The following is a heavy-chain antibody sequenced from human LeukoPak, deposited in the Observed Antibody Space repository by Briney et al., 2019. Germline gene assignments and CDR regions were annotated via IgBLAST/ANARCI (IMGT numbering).Heavy chain of an antibody. CDR1: GYTFTGYY. D-gene: IGHD3-22*01. CDR2: TNPNTGGA. J-gene: IGHJ4*02. V-gene: IGHV1-2*02. Sequence: ASVKVSCKASGYTFTGYYMHWVRQAPGQGLEWMGWTNPNTGGANFAEKFRGRLTMTRDTSITTAYMELTSVRSDDTGIYFCARVDSSGWTGRFEYWGQGTLVTVSS. CDR3: ARVDSSGWTGRFEY.